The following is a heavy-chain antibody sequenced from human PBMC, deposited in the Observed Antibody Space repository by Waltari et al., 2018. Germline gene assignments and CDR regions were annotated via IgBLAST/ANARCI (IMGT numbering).Heavy chain of an antibody. CDR2: IYYSGST. V-gene: IGHV4-39*07. CDR1: GGSISRSSYY. D-gene: IGHD6-19*01. CDR3: ARDPRMGAVAGDGMDV. J-gene: IGHJ6*02. Sequence: QLQLQESGPGLVKPSETLSLTCTVSGGSISRSSYYWGWIRQPPGKGLEWIGSIYYSGSTYYNPSLKSRATISVDTSKNQFSRKLSSVTAADTAGYYWARDPRMGAVAGDGMDVWGQGTTVTVSS.